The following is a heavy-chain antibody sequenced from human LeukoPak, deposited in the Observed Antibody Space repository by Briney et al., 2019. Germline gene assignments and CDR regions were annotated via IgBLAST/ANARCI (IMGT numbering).Heavy chain of an antibody. V-gene: IGHV6-1*01. Sequence: SRTLSLTCAISGDSVSSNSATWNWIRQSPSRGLEWLGRTYYRSKWYNDYAESVKSRITINPDTSKNQFSLQLNSVTPEDTAVYFCARDLAGDGGYSYGMVDYWGQGTLVTVSS. D-gene: IGHD5-18*01. CDR2: TYYRSKWYN. CDR3: ARDLAGDGGYSYGMVDY. CDR1: GDSVSSNSAT. J-gene: IGHJ4*02.